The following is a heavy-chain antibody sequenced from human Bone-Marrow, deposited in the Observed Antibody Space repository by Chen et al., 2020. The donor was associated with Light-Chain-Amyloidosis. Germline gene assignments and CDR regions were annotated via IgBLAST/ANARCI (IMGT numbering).Heavy chain of an antibody. CDR2: ISGSGGSR. D-gene: IGHD3-9*01. J-gene: IGHJ3*02. V-gene: IGHV3-23*04. CDR1: GFAFSSYA. Sequence: VPLVESGGGLLQRGGSLRLSCAASGFAFSSYAMSWVRQAPGKGLGWVSTISGSGGSRYYGDSVKGRLTISRDNSKNALFLQMNSLRAEDTAVYYCAKDISYDDILPGYPADAFDIWGQGTMVTVSS. CDR3: AKDISYDDILPGYPADAFDI.